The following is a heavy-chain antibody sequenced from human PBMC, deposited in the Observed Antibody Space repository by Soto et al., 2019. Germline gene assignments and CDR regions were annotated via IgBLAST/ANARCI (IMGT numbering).Heavy chain of an antibody. D-gene: IGHD5-18*01. J-gene: IGHJ4*02. CDR3: ARAVHLWPRFDY. CDR2: IYYSGST. CDR1: GGSISSGGYY. V-gene: IGHV4-31*03. Sequence: QVPLQESGPGLVKPSQTLSLTCTVSGGSISSGGYYWSWISQHPGKGLEWIGYIYYSGSTYYNPSLKTRVTISVDTSKHHLSLKLSSVTAADTAVYYCARAVHLWPRFDYWGQGTLVTVSS.